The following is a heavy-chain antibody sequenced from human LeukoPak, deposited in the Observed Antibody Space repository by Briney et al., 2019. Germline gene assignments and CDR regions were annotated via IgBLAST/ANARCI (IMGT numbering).Heavy chain of an antibody. D-gene: IGHD3-22*01. CDR1: GFTFSSYA. V-gene: IGHV3-23*01. CDR3: AKVNYYHPYF. Sequence: EGSLRLSCAASGFTFSSYAMSWVRQAPGKGLEWVSSISGSGGSTYYADSVKGRFTISRDSSNNTLYLQMNSLRVEDTAIYYCAKVNYYHPYFWGQGTLVTVSS. CDR2: ISGSGGST. J-gene: IGHJ4*02.